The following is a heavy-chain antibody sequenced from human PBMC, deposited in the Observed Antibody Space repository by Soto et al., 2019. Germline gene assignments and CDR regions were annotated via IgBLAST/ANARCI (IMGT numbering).Heavy chain of an antibody. CDR3: ARGGHYYGSGGYYYYYYGMDV. D-gene: IGHD3-10*01. J-gene: IGHJ6*02. CDR1: GYTFTGYY. V-gene: IGHV1-2*02. CDR2: INPNSGGT. Sequence: WASVKVSCKASGYTFTGYYMHWVRQAPGQGLEWMGWINPNSGGTNYAQKFQGRVTMTRDTSISTAYMELSRLRSDDTAVYYCARGGHYYGSGGYYYYYYGMDVWGQGTTVTVSS.